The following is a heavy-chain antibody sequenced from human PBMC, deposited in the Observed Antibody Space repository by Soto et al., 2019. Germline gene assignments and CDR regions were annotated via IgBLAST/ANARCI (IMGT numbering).Heavy chain of an antibody. V-gene: IGHV3-23*01. CDR1: GFTFSSYA. CDR3: AKDPDFLARHWLPDQGFDY. D-gene: IGHD6-19*01. J-gene: IGHJ4*02. CDR2: ISGSGGST. Sequence: GGSLRLSCAASGFTFSSYAMSWVRQAPGKGLEWVSAISGSGGSTYYTDSVKGRFTISRDNSKNTLYLQVNSLRAEDTAVYYCAKDPDFLARHWLPDQGFDYRGQRTLVTVSS.